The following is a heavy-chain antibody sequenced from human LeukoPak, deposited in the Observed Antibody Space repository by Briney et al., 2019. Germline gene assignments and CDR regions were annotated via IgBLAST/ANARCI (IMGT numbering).Heavy chain of an antibody. D-gene: IGHD2-2*01. CDR3: AGRYCSSTSCGYY. J-gene: IGHJ4*02. CDR2: ISGGGGTT. Sequence: SGGSLRLSCLASGFTFSRYAMTWVRRAPGKGLEWVSGISGGGGTTYYADSVKGRFTISRDNSKNTLYLQMNSLRAEDTAVYYCAGRYCSSTSCGYYWGQGTLVTVSS. V-gene: IGHV3-23*01. CDR1: GFTFSRYA.